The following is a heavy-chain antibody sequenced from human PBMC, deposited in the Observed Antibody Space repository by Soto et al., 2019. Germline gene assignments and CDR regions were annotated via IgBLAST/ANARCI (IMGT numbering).Heavy chain of an antibody. CDR2: MNPNSVNT. D-gene: IGHD2-15*01. J-gene: IGHJ3*02. CDR3: ARGSTPVCSGGSCYWGDAFDI. V-gene: IGHV1-8*01. CDR1: GYTFTSYD. Sequence: ASVKVSCKASGYTFTSYDINWVRQATGQGLEWMGWMNPNSVNTGHAQKFQGRVTMTRNTSISTAYMELSSLRSEDTAVYYCARGSTPVCSGGSCYWGDAFDIWGQGTMVTVSS.